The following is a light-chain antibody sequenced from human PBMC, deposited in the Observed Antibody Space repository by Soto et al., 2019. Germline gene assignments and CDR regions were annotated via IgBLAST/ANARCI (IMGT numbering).Light chain of an antibody. CDR1: QSLSSNF. CDR3: QQYAYSPPHS. CDR2: DAS. J-gene: IGKJ2*03. Sequence: EIFLTQSPATLSFSPWEIATLSCSASQSLSSNFLAWYQQKPGQAPRLLIYDASRRATGIPVRFSGSGSGADFTLTISTLEPEDFAVYYCQQYAYSPPHSFGQGTKVDIK. V-gene: IGKV3-20*01.